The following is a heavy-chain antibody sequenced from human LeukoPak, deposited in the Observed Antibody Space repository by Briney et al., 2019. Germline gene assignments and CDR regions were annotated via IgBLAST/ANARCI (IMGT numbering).Heavy chain of an antibody. J-gene: IGHJ5*01. CDR3: ARADDRSGYFGGRFDS. CDR1: GGPISTYY. Sequence: SETLSLTCTVSGGPISTYYWSWIRQPPGKRLEWIGYVSYSGGTNYNPSLKSRVTISVDTSKNQFSLKLTSVTAADTALYYCARADDRSGYFGGRFDSWGQGTLVTVSS. V-gene: IGHV4-59*01. D-gene: IGHD3-22*01. CDR2: VSYSGGT.